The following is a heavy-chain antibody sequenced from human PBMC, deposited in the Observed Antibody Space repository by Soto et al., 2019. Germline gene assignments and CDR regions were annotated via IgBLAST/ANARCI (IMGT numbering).Heavy chain of an antibody. CDR3: ETRSGSYPS. CDR1: GDSISSDKW. CDR2: IWHTGST. Sequence: SETLSLTCAVSGDSISSDKWLTWVRQPPGKGLEWVGEIWHTGSTNYNPSLKSQVTISVDKSMNQFSLKLTSVSAADTAVYYCETRSGSYPSWGQGTLVTVSS. V-gene: IGHV4-4*02. D-gene: IGHD3-10*01. J-gene: IGHJ5*02.